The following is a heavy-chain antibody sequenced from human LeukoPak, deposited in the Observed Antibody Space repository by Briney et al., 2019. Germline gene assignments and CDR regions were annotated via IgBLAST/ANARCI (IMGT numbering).Heavy chain of an antibody. CDR1: GGTFSSYA. CDR2: IIPIFGTA. J-gene: IGHJ5*02. CDR3: ARDSPYGDYGGYNWFDP. D-gene: IGHD4-17*01. V-gene: IGHV1-69*13. Sequence: ASVNVSFKASGGTFSSYAISWVRQAPGQGLEWMGGIIPIFGTANYAQKFQGRVTITADESTSTAYMGLSSLRSEDTAVYYCARDSPYGDYGGYNWFDPWGQGTLVTVSS.